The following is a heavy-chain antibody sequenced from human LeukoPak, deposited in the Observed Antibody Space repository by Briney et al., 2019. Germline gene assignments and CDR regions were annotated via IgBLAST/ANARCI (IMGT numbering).Heavy chain of an antibody. CDR2: INHSGST. V-gene: IGHV4-34*01. J-gene: IGHJ4*02. CDR3: ASSEMY. Sequence: GSLRLSCAASGFTFSSYAMSWVRQAPEKGLEWIGEINHSGSTNYNPSLKSRVTISVDTSKNQFSLKLSSVTAADTAVYYCASSEMYWGQGTLVTASS. CDR1: GFTFSSYA.